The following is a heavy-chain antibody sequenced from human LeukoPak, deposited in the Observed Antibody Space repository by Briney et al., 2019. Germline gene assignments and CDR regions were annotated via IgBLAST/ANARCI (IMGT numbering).Heavy chain of an antibody. CDR1: GGSISSYY. D-gene: IGHD2-2*01. V-gene: IGHV4-59*01. J-gene: IGHJ3*02. CDR2: IYYSGST. CDR3: ARGYCRGTSCNRYAFDM. Sequence: SETLSLTCTVSGGSISSYYWSWIRQPPGKGLEWIGYIYYSGSTNYNPSLKSRVTISVDTSKNQFSLKLSSVTAADTAVYYCARGYCRGTSCNRYAFDMWGQGTMVTVSS.